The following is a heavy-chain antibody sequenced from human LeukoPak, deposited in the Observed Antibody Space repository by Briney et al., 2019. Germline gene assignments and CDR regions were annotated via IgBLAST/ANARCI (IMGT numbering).Heavy chain of an antibody. CDR1: GGSISSSSYY. D-gene: IGHD3-3*01. J-gene: IGHJ4*02. CDR2: IYYSGST. V-gene: IGHV4-39*01. CDR3: ASVPVLRFLEWSFDY. Sequence: SETLSLTCTVSGGSISSSSYYWGWIRQPPGKGLEWIGSIYYSGSTYYNPSLKSRVTISVDTSKNQFSLKLSSVTAADTAVYYCASVPVLRFLEWSFDYWGQGTLVTVSS.